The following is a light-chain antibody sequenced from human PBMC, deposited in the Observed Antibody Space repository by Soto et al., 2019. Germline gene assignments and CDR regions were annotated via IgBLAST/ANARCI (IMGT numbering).Light chain of an antibody. V-gene: IGLV1-44*01. J-gene: IGLJ3*02. CDR2: NNN. Sequence: QAVVTQPPSASGTPGQRVTISCSGSSSNIGSNNVNWYQQLPGTAPKLLIYNNNQRPSGVPDRFSGSKSATSASLAISGLQSEDEADYYCAVWDDGLNGWVFGGGTKVTVL. CDR1: SSNIGSNN. CDR3: AVWDDGLNGWV.